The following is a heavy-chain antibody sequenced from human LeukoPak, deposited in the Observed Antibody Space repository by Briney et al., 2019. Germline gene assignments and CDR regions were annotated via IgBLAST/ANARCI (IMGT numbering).Heavy chain of an antibody. CDR3: ARGGTSWPQGPYHFDY. V-gene: IGHV3-30*02. Sequence: GGSLRLSCAVSGFTFSDYAMHWVRQAPGKGLEWVASIQSNGNEKYSSDSLKGRFTISRDNSKNTLYLQMNTVRPEDTAVFYCARGGTSWPQGPYHFDYWGQGILITVSS. CDR1: GFTFSDYA. CDR2: IQSNGNEK. D-gene: IGHD2-15*01. J-gene: IGHJ4*02.